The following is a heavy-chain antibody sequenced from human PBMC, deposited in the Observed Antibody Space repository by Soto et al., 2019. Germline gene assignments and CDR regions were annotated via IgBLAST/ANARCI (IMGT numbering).Heavy chain of an antibody. CDR2: ISYDGSNK. Sequence: GGSLRLSCAASGFTFSSYGMHWVRQAPGKGLEWVAVISYDGSNKYYADSVKGRFTISRDNSKNTLYLQMNSLRAEDTAVYYCAKEGSGSYYGPFDYWGQGTLVTVSS. CDR3: AKEGSGSYYGPFDY. D-gene: IGHD3-10*01. CDR1: GFTFSSYG. J-gene: IGHJ4*02. V-gene: IGHV3-30*18.